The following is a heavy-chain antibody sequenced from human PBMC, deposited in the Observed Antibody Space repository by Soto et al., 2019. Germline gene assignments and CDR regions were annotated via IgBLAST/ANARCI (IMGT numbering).Heavy chain of an antibody. D-gene: IGHD3-10*01. Sequence: EVQLVESGGGLVKPGGSLRLSCAASGFTFSSYSMNWVRQAPEKGLEWVSSISSSSSYIYYADSVKGRFTISRDNAKNSLYLQMNSLRAEDTAVYYCARDPGRDYYYGMDVWGQGTTVTVSS. V-gene: IGHV3-21*01. CDR3: ARDPGRDYYYGMDV. CDR1: GFTFSSYS. J-gene: IGHJ6*02. CDR2: ISSSSSYI.